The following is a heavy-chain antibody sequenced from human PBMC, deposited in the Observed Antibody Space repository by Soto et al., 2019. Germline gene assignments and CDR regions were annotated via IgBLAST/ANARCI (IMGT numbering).Heavy chain of an antibody. V-gene: IGHV4-31*03. CDR1: GGSISSGGYY. CDR2: IYYSGST. D-gene: IGHD3-22*01. Sequence: PSETLSLTCTVSGGSISSGGYYWSWIRQHPGKGLEWIGHIYYSGSTYYNPSLKSRVTISVDTSKNHFSLKLSSVTAADTAVYYCAAYDSSTYNPDPESDCWGQGILVTVSS. J-gene: IGHJ4*02. CDR3: AAYDSSTYNPDPESDC.